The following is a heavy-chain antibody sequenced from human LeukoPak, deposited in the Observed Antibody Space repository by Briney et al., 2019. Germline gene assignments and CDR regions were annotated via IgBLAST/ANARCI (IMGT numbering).Heavy chain of an antibody. J-gene: IGHJ5*02. CDR2: ISTYNGNT. CDR1: GYTFTSHG. V-gene: IGHV1-18*01. Sequence: ASVKVSCKASGYTFTSHGISWVRQAPGQGLEWMGWISTYNGNTNYAQKLQGRVSMTTDTSTSTAYMDLRSLRSDDTAVYYCARDIKRSRARWENLGFDPWGQGTLVTVSS. CDR3: ARDIKRSRARWENLGFDP. D-gene: IGHD1-26*01.